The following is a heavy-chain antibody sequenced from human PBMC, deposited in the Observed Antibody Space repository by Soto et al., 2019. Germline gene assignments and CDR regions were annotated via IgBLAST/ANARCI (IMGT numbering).Heavy chain of an antibody. CDR2: INPRSGGI. J-gene: IGHJ4*01. CDR1: LDGFMTSY. CDR3: ATGPQHATLPATVY. Sequence: SVKVSWKAALDGFMTSYLHLVRHAPGQGLERMGWINPRSGGINYAQKFQGRVTMTRDTSITTAYMELNRLTSDDTAVSYCATGPQHATLPATVYWD. V-gene: IGHV1-2*02. D-gene: IGHD2-2*01.